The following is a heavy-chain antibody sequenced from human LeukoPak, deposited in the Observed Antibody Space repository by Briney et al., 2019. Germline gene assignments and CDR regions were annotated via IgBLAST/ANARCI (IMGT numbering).Heavy chain of an antibody. CDR2: IYTSGSN. CDR1: GGSISSYY. J-gene: IGHJ4*02. Sequence: PSETLSLTCTVSGGSISSYYWSWIRQPAGKGREWIGRIYTSGSNNYNPSLKRRVTITVKKTNNQFFLMLSSVTAADTAVYYCARGIPNWGSEVDYFDFWGQGTLVTVSS. V-gene: IGHV4-4*07. CDR3: ARGIPNWGSEVDYFDF. D-gene: IGHD7-27*01.